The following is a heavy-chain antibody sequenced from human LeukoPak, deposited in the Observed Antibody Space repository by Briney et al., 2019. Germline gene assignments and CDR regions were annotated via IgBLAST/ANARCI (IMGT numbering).Heavy chain of an antibody. J-gene: IGHJ4*02. CDR1: GFTFSNYN. D-gene: IGHD6-19*01. CDR2: ISSSDNSI. V-gene: IGHV3-48*01. Sequence: GGSLRLSCAASGFTFSNYNMNGVRQAPGKGLEWVSYISSSDNSIYYADSVGGRFTISRDNAKNSLYLQMNSLRAEDTAVYYCVSALVAGTTYWGQGTLVTVSS. CDR3: VSALVAGTTY.